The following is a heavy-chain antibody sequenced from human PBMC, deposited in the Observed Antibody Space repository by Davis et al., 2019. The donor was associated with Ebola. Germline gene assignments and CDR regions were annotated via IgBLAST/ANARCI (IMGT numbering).Heavy chain of an antibody. V-gene: IGHV3-7*01. CDR2: IKQDGSEK. CDR1: GFTFSSYW. CDR3: ATNKGGPIVVIPAANDYFDY. Sequence: GESLKISCAASGFTFSSYWMSWVRQAPGKGLEWVANIKQDGSEKYYVDSVKGRFTISRDNSKNTLYLQLNSLRADDTAVYYCATNKGGPIVVIPAANDYFDYWGPGTLVTVSS. J-gene: IGHJ4*02. D-gene: IGHD2-2*01.